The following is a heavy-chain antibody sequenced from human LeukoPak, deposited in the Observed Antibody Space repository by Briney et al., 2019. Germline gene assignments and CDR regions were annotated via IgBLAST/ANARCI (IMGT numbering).Heavy chain of an antibody. CDR2: IYNSGST. CDR3: ARNPYFYTSGSYYNSAFDV. V-gene: IGHV4-61*08. D-gene: IGHD3-10*01. CDR1: GVSVSSGGYY. J-gene: IGHJ3*01. Sequence: PSETLSLTCTVSGVSVSSGGYYWSWIRQPPGKGLEWIGYIYNSGSTNYNPSLESRVTISGDTSKNQFSLNLNSVTAADTAVYYCARNPYFYTSGSYYNSAFDVWGHGTVVTVSS.